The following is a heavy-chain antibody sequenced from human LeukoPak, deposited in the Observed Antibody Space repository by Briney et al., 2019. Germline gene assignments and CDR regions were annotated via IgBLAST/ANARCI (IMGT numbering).Heavy chain of an antibody. CDR1: GYTVTGYH. Sequence: ASVKVSCKASGYTVTGYHMHWVRQAPGQGLEWMGIINPSGGSTSYAQKFQGRVTMTRDMSTSTVYMELSSLRSEDTAVYYCASGSYSSGYYYMDVWGKGTTVTVSS. D-gene: IGHD3-22*01. CDR2: INPSGGST. V-gene: IGHV1-46*01. J-gene: IGHJ6*03. CDR3: ASGSYSSGYYYMDV.